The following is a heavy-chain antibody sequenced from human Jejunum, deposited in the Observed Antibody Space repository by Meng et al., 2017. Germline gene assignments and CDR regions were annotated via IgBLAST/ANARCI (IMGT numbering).Heavy chain of an antibody. Sequence: GESLKISCAASGFTFSSYWMNWVRQAPGKGLEWVTFISFDGSRKYYADSVRGRFTISRDNSKNTVFLQMDSLRAEDTAVYYCARGGDSIYWGQGTLVTVSS. CDR1: GFTFSSYW. CDR3: ARGGDSIY. CDR2: ISFDGSRK. D-gene: IGHD3-10*01. V-gene: IGHV3-30*01. J-gene: IGHJ4*02.